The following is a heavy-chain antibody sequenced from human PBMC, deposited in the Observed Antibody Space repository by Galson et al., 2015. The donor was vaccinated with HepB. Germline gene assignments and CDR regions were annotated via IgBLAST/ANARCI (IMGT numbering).Heavy chain of an antibody. CDR3: ARLGAVDGRDGYYYGMDV. V-gene: IGHV5-51*03. CDR2: IYPGDSDT. D-gene: IGHD6-19*01. J-gene: IGHJ6*02. CDR1: GYSFTSYW. Sequence: QSGAEVKKPGESLKISCKGSGYSFTSYWIGWVRQMPGKGLEWMGIIYPGDSDTRYSPSFQGQVTISADKSISTAYLQWSSLKASDTAMYYCARLGAVDGRDGYYYGMDVWDQGTTVIVSS.